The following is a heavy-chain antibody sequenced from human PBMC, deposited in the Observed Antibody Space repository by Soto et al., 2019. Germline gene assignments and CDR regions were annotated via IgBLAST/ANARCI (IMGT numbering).Heavy chain of an antibody. Sequence: PSETLSLTCTVSGGSISSYYWSWIRQPPGKGLEWIGYIYYSGSTNYNPSLKSRVTISVDTSKNQFSLKLSSVTAADTAVYYCARDHSRFDSSGWPYYYYYGMDVWGQGTTVTVSS. V-gene: IGHV4-59*01. CDR1: GGSISSYY. CDR2: IYYSGST. D-gene: IGHD6-19*01. CDR3: ARDHSRFDSSGWPYYYYYGMDV. J-gene: IGHJ6*02.